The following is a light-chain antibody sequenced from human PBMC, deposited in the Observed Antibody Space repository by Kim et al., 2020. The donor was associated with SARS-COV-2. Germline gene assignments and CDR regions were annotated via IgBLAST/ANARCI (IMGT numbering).Light chain of an antibody. V-gene: IGKV1-39*01. CDR1: QSISRY. CDR3: QQTYNTPRT. J-gene: IGKJ1*01. CDR2: AAS. Sequence: DIQMTQSPSSLSASVGDRVTITCRASQSISRYSNWYQQKPGRAPRLLIYAASTLQSGVPSGFSGSGSGTDFNLTISSLQPEDFATYYCQQTYNTPRTFGQGTKVDIK.